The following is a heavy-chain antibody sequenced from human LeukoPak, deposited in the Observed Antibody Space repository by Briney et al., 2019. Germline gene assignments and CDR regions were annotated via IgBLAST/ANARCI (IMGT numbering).Heavy chain of an antibody. CDR2: IFNSGGGT. CDR3: AKDVVPDSGWDLDY. V-gene: IGHV3-23*01. J-gene: IGHJ4*02. Sequence: GGSLRLSCAASSFTFSTYSMTWVRQAPGKGLEWVSGIFNSGGGTFYADSVKGRFTISRDNSKNTLYLQMNSLRAEDTAVYYCAKDVVPDSGWDLDYWGQGTLVTVSS. D-gene: IGHD6-19*01. CDR1: SFTFSTYS.